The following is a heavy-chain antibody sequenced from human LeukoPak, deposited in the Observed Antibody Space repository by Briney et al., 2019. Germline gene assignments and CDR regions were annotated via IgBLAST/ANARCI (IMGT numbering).Heavy chain of an antibody. D-gene: IGHD2-15*01. J-gene: IGHJ4*02. CDR1: GFTVSSNY. CDR2: IYSGGST. Sequence: GGSLRLSCAASGFTVSSNYMSWVRQAPGKGLEWVSVIYSGGSTYYADSVKGRFTISRDNSKNTLYLQMYSLRAEDTAVYYCATYCSGGSCYGYWGQGTLVTVSS. CDR3: ATYCSGGSCYGY. V-gene: IGHV3-66*01.